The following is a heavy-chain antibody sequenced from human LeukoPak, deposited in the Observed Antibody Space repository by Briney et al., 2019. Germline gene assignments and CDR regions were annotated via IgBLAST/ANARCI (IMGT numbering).Heavy chain of an antibody. V-gene: IGHV3-30-3*01. Sequence: PGGSLRLSCAASGFTFSSYTMHWVRQAPGKGLEWVAVISYDGSNKYYADSVKGRFTISRDNSKNTLYLQMNSLRAEDTAAYYCASRTDYDFWSGYSADYWGQGTLVTVSS. J-gene: IGHJ4*02. CDR2: ISYDGSNK. CDR1: GFTFSSYT. CDR3: ASRTDYDFWSGYSADY. D-gene: IGHD3-3*01.